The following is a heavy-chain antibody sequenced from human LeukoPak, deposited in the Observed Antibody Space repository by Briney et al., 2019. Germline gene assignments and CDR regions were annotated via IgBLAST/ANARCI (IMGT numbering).Heavy chain of an antibody. V-gene: IGHV3-30*02. CDR1: GFTFSSYG. D-gene: IGHD3-22*01. CDR2: IRYDGSNK. Sequence: GGSLRLSCAASGFTFSSYGMHWVRQAPGKGLEWVAFIRYDGSNKYYADSVKGRFTISRDNSKNTLYLQMNSLRAEDTAVYYCAKDQDDYYYDSSGSLHWGQGTLVTVSS. CDR3: AKDQDDYYYDSSGSLH. J-gene: IGHJ1*01.